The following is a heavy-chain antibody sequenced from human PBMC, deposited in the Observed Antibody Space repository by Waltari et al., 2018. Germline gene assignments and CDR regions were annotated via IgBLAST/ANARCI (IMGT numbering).Heavy chain of an antibody. D-gene: IGHD6-19*01. CDR1: GGSLSGYY. Sequence: VRLQQWGAGLLKPSETLSLTCVVSGGSLSGYYWSWIRQPPGKGLEWIGEVNYGGTTNYNPSLKSRITVSIDTSNNQCSLNLNSVTAADTAVYYCAKQVAGSGWYLGWGQGTLVSVSS. V-gene: IGHV4-34*01. J-gene: IGHJ4*02. CDR2: VNYGGTT. CDR3: AKQVAGSGWYLG.